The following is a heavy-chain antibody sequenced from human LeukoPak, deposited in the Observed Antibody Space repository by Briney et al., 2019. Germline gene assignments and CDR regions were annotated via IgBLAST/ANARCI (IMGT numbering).Heavy chain of an antibody. Sequence: GGSLRLSRAASVFTFSNHDMSWVRQAPGKGLEWVSDISGSGGTLYYADSVKGRFTISRDNSRNTLYLQMNSLRAEDTAVYYCAKVKGITMVRGLIYYYYGLDVWGQGTTVTVSS. CDR2: ISGSGGTL. CDR3: AKVKGITMVRGLIYYYYGLDV. V-gene: IGHV3-23*01. CDR1: VFTFSNHD. D-gene: IGHD3-10*01. J-gene: IGHJ6*02.